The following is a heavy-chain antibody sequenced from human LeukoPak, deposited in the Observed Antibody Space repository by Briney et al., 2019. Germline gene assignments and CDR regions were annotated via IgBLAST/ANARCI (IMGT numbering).Heavy chain of an antibody. CDR1: GYTFTSYY. V-gene: IGHV1-46*01. CDR2: INPSGGST. Sequence: ASVKVSCKASGYTFTSYYMHWVRQAPGQGLEWMGIINPSGGSTSYAQKFQGRVTRTRDTSTSTVYMELSSLRSEDTAVYYCARVLRGSSYGYRHDAFDIWGQGTMVTVSS. CDR3: ARVLRGSSYGYRHDAFDI. D-gene: IGHD5-18*01. J-gene: IGHJ3*02.